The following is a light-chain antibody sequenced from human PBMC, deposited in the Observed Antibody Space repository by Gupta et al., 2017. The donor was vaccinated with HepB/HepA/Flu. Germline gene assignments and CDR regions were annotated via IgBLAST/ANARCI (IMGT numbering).Light chain of an antibody. CDR2: ELS. Sequence: QSALTQPASVSGSPGQSITISCTGTSSDVGSYNLVSWYQQHPGKAPKLMIYELSKRPSGVSNRFSGSKSGNTASLTLSWLQDEDEADYYCCSYAGRGVFGTGTKVTVL. V-gene: IGLV2-23*02. J-gene: IGLJ1*01. CDR3: CSYAGRGV. CDR1: SSDVGSYNL.